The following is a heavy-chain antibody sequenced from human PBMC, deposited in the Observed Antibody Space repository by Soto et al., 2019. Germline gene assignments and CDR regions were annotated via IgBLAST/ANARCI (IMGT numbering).Heavy chain of an antibody. CDR2: ISGSGGST. D-gene: IGHD3-3*01. J-gene: IGHJ6*02. Sequence: PGGSLRLSCAASGFTFSSYAMSWVRQAPGKGLEWVSAISGSGGSTYYADSVKGRFTISRDNSKNTLYLQMNSLRAEDTAVYYCAKKEYYDFWSGTPRYGMDVWGQGTTVTVSS. CDR1: GFTFSSYA. CDR3: AKKEYYDFWSGTPRYGMDV. V-gene: IGHV3-23*01.